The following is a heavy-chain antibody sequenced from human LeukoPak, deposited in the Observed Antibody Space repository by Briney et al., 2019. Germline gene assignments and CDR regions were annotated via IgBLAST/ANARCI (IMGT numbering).Heavy chain of an antibody. D-gene: IGHD3-10*01. V-gene: IGHV1-46*01. CDR2: INPSGGST. CDR1: GYTSTSYY. Sequence: ASVKVSCKASGYTSTSYYMHWVRQAPGQGLEWMGIINPSGGSTSYAQKFQGRVTMTRDTSTSTVYMELSSLRSEDTAVYYCARDPTGNYFDYWGQGTLVTVSS. J-gene: IGHJ4*02. CDR3: ARDPTGNYFDY.